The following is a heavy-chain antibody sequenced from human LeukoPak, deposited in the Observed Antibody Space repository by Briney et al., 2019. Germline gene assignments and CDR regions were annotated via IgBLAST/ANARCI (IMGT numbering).Heavy chain of an antibody. D-gene: IGHD4-11*01. J-gene: IGHJ3*02. CDR2: IYTSGST. V-gene: IGHV4-4*07. CDR1: GGSISSYY. Sequence: PSETQSLTCTVSGGSISSYYWSWIRQPAGKGLEWIGRIYTSGSTNYNPSLKSRVTMSVDTSKNQFSLKLSSVTAADTAVYYCARDHDYSNYSAFDIWGQGTMVTVSS. CDR3: ARDHDYSNYSAFDI.